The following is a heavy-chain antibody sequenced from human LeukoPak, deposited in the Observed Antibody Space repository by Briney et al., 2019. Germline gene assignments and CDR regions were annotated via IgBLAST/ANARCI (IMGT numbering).Heavy chain of an antibody. V-gene: IGHV1-2*02. J-gene: IGHJ4*02. CDR3: ATLPFPGYYDSSGYYNGY. Sequence: GASVKVSCKASGYTFTGYYMHWVRQAPGQGLEWMGWINPNSGGTNYAQKFQGRVTMTRDTSISTAYMELSRLRSEDTAVYYCATLPFPGYYDSSGYYNGYWGQGTLVTVSS. CDR1: GYTFTGYY. CDR2: INPNSGGT. D-gene: IGHD3-22*01.